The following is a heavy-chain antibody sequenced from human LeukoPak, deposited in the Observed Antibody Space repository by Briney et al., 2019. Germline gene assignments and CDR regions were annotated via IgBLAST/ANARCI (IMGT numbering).Heavy chain of an antibody. CDR1: GGSFSGYY. Sequence: NPSETLSLTCAVYGGSFSGYYWSWIRQPPGKGLEWIGEINHSGSTNYNPSLKSRVTISVDTSKSQFSLKLSSVTAADTAVYYCARVSSNSSGWTYYFDYWGQGTLVTVSS. CDR3: ARVSSNSSGWTYYFDY. D-gene: IGHD6-19*01. V-gene: IGHV4-34*01. CDR2: INHSGST. J-gene: IGHJ4*02.